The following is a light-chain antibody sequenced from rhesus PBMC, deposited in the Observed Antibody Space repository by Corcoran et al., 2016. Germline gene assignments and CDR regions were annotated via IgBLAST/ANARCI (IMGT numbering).Light chain of an antibody. J-gene: IGKJ3*01. V-gene: IGKV1S8*01. CDR3: QHYYDSPFT. CDR1: QNIYSN. Sequence: DIQMTQSPSALSASVGDRVTISCRASQNIYSNLAWYQQKPGKAPKLLIYAASSLRTGIPSRFSGSGSGTDFTLTISSLQPEDSAGYYCQHYYDSPFTFGPGTKLDI. CDR2: AAS.